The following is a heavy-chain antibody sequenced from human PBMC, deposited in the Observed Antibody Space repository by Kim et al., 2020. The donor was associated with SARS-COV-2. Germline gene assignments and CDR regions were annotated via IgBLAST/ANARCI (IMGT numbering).Heavy chain of an antibody. CDR2: IYSGGST. CDR3: ARERYCSSTSCTTYYYYGMDV. Sequence: GGSLRLSCAASGFTVSSNYMSWVRQAPGKGLEWVSVIYSGGSTYYADSVKGRFTISRDNSKNTLYLQMNSLRAEDTAVYYCARERYCSSTSCTTYYYYGMDVWGQGTTVTVSS. CDR1: GFTVSSNY. J-gene: IGHJ6*02. D-gene: IGHD2-2*01. V-gene: IGHV3-66*01.